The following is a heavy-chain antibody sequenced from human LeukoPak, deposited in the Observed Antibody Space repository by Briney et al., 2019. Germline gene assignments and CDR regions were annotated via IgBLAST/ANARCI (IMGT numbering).Heavy chain of an antibody. V-gene: IGHV4-59*08. D-gene: IGHD5-24*01. CDR2: IYYSGGT. CDR3: ARLGRDGYYLFDS. Sequence: PSETLSLTCTVSGGSISSYYWSWIRQPPGRRLEYIGYIYYSGGTNYNPSLKSRVTISVDTSKNQFSLKLSSVTPADTAVYYCARLGRDGYYLFDSWGQGTLVTVSS. J-gene: IGHJ4*02. CDR1: GGSISSYY.